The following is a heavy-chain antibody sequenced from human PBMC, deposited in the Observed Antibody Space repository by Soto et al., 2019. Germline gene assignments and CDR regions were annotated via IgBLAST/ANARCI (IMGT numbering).Heavy chain of an antibody. V-gene: IGHV3-9*01. CDR2: ISWNSGSI. CDR3: ATEGVVAATADYGMDV. Sequence: GGSLRLSCAASGFTFDDYAMHWVRQAPGKGLEWVSGISWNSGSIGYADSVKGRFTISRDNAKNSLYLQMNSLRAEDTALYYCATEGVVAATADYGMDVWGQGTTVTVSS. CDR1: GFTFDDYA. D-gene: IGHD2-15*01. J-gene: IGHJ6*02.